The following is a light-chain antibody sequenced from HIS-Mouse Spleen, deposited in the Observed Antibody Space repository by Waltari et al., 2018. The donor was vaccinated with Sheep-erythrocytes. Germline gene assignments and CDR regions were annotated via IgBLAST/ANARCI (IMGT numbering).Light chain of an antibody. CDR2: GAS. J-gene: IGKJ2*01. CDR3: QQYGSSPPYT. V-gene: IGKV3-20*01. Sequence: DIVLTQSPGTLSLSPGERANISCRASQSVSSSYLAWYQQKPGQAPRLLIYGASSRATGIPDRFSGSGSGTDFTLTISRLEPEDFAVYYCQQYGSSPPYTFGQGTKLEIK. CDR1: QSVSSSY.